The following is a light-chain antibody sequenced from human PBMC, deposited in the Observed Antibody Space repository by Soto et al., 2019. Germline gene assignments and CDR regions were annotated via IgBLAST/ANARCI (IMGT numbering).Light chain of an antibody. CDR3: PQFNTYPWS. J-gene: IGKJ1*01. Sequence: DIQMTQSPSTLSASVGDIVTITCLASHNINDWLAWYQQKPGESPKRLISDAFNLTSGVPSRFSGSRSGTDFTLPINRLQPDDFATYFCPQFNTYPWSFGQGIRVEVK. CDR2: DAF. CDR1: HNINDW. V-gene: IGKV1-5*01.